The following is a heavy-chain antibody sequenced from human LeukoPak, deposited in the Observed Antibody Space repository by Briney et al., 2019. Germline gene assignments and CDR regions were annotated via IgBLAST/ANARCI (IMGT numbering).Heavy chain of an antibody. CDR3: ARAGYTYITLYY. V-gene: IGHV3-7*01. D-gene: IGHD5-18*01. J-gene: IGHJ4*02. CDR2: IKQDGSDK. CDR1: GFTFSDYW. Sequence: GGSLRLSCAASGFTFSDYWMTWVRQAPGKGLEWVANIKQDGSDKHYVDSAKGRFIISRDNAKNSLYLQMNSLRAEDTAVYYCARAGYTYITLYYWGQGTLVTVSS.